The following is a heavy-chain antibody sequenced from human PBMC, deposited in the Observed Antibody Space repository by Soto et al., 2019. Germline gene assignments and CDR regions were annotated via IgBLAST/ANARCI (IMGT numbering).Heavy chain of an antibody. CDR2: IIPIFGTA. CDR1: GGTFSSYA. V-gene: IGHV1-69*12. D-gene: IGHD6-13*01. Sequence: QVQLVQSGAEVKKPGSSVKVSCKASGGTFSSYAISWVRQAPGQGLEWMGGIIPIFGTANYAQKFQGRVTITADESTSTAYMELSSLRSEATAVYYCARGGTTKYSSSHYYYYGMDVWGQGTTVTVSS. CDR3: ARGGTTKYSSSHYYYYGMDV. J-gene: IGHJ6*02.